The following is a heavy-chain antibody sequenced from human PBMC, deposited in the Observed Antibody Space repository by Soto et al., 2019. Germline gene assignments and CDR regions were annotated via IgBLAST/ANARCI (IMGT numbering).Heavy chain of an antibody. CDR3: AKGVLSFHYGMEV. Sequence: GGSLRLSCATSGFTFNTYPMTWVRQAPGKGLEWVSSISSTAGRTSSYADSVKGRFAISRDFSDSTVYLQTNNLRVDDTAVYFCAKGVLSFHYGMEVWGQGTTVTVSS. CDR1: GFTFNTYP. D-gene: IGHD3-10*01. V-gene: IGHV3-23*01. J-gene: IGHJ6*02. CDR2: ISSTAGRTS.